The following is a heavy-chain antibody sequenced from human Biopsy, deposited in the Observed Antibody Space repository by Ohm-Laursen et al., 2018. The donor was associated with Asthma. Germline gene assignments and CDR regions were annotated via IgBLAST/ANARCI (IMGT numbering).Heavy chain of an antibody. D-gene: IGHD3-10*01. V-gene: IGHV1-18*01. J-gene: IGHJ6*02. Sequence: EASVKVSCKTSGYTFNSAGITWVRQAPGQGLEWMGWTSVYNGNTKVAQKLQDRVTMITDTSTSTAYMELRSLRSDDTAVYFCARAVDYSHYYGIDVWGQGTTVTVS. CDR3: ARAVDYSHYYGIDV. CDR2: TSVYNGNT. CDR1: GYTFNSAG.